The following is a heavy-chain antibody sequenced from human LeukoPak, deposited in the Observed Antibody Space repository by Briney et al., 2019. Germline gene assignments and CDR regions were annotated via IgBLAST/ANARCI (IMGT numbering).Heavy chain of an antibody. CDR3: ARAAYNSSPDY. Sequence: PGGSLRLSCSASGFTFSNYAMHWVRQAPGKGLEYVSAISSNGGSTYYADSVKGRFTISRDNSKNTLYLQMSSLRAEDTAVYYCARAAYNSSPDYWGQGTLVTVSS. CDR1: GFTFSNYA. J-gene: IGHJ4*02. V-gene: IGHV3-64D*06. D-gene: IGHD6-13*01. CDR2: ISSNGGST.